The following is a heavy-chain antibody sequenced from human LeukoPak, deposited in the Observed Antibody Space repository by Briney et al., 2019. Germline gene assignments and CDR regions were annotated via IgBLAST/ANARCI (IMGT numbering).Heavy chain of an antibody. CDR1: GGSFSGYY. CDR2: INHSGST. J-gene: IGHJ4*02. D-gene: IGHD4-17*01. V-gene: IGHV4-34*01. CDR3: ASKGDGDRLDY. Sequence: LSLTCAVYGGSFSGYYWSWIRQPPGKGLEWIGEINHSGSTNYNPSLKSRVTISVDTSKNQFSLKLSSVTAADTAVYYCASKGDGDRLDYWGQGTLVTVSS.